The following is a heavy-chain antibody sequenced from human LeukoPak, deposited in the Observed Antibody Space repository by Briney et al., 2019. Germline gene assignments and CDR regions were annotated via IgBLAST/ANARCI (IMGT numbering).Heavy chain of an antibody. CDR2: IGTAGDI. D-gene: IGHD6-25*01. CDR1: GFTFSSYD. V-gene: IGHV3-13*01. J-gene: IGHJ6*03. Sequence: GGSLRLSCAASGFTFSSYDMHWVRQATGKGLEWVSGIGTAGDIYYSGSVKGRFTISRENAKNSLHLQMKSLRAGDTAVYYCARDRGRYYMDVWGKGTTVTISS. CDR3: ARDRGRYYMDV.